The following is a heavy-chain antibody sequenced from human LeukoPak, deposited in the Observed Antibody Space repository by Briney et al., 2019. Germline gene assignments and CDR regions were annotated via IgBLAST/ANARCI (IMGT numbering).Heavy chain of an antibody. Sequence: PGGSLRLSCAASRFTFKSYGMHWVRQAPGKGLEWVAVIWYDGSNKFYADSVKGRFTISRDNSKNTLYLQMNSLRAKDTAVYYCVRDRENSYFEYWGQGTPVTVSS. D-gene: IGHD4-23*01. V-gene: IGHV3-33*01. CDR3: VRDRENSYFEY. J-gene: IGHJ4*02. CDR1: RFTFKSYG. CDR2: IWYDGSNK.